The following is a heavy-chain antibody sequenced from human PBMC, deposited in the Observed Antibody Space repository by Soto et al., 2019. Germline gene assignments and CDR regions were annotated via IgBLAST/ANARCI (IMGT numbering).Heavy chain of an antibody. CDR3: ARDYPQSIAAPAYYGMDV. Sequence: QPPGKVLGWIGSIYHSGSTYHNPSLKSRVAMSVDTSKNQFSLKLNSVTAADTAVYYCARDYPQSIAAPAYYGMDVWGQGTTVTVSS. CDR2: IYHSGST. J-gene: IGHJ6*02. V-gene: IGHV4-39*02. D-gene: IGHD6-6*01.